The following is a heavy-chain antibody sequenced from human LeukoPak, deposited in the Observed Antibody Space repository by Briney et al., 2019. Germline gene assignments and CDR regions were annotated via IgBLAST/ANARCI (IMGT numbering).Heavy chain of an antibody. D-gene: IGHD3-10*01. CDR1: GGSISSYY. V-gene: IGHV4-4*09. CDR2: IYAGGKT. Sequence: SETLSLTCTVSGGSISSYYWTWIRQAPGKGLEWIGYIYAGGKTRSSPSLESRVSISVDTSKNQFSLKLTSVTAADTAACYCARGVSGFWLSFDFWGQGALVSVSS. CDR3: ARGVSGFWLSFDF. J-gene: IGHJ4*02.